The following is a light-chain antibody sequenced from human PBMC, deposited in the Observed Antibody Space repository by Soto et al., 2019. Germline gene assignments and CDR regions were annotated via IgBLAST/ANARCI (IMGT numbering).Light chain of an antibody. CDR1: SSDVGGYNY. V-gene: IGLV2-14*01. CDR3: SSYTSASTLLYL. J-gene: IGLJ1*01. CDR2: GVT. Sequence: QSALTQPASVSGSPGQSITISCTGTSSDVGGYNYVSWYQQHPGIAPKLRIYGVTNRPSGVSPRFSGSKSGNTASLTISGLQAEDEADYHCSSYTSASTLLYLFGTGTKVTVL.